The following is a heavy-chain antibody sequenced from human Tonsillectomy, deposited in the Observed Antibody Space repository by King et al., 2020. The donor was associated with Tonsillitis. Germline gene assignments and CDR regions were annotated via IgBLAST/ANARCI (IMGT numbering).Heavy chain of an antibody. CDR3: ARGRAWGGNYYEDY. V-gene: IGHV4-4*07. CDR1: GGSISSYY. CDR2: IYTSGNT. D-gene: IGHD3-22*01. J-gene: IGHJ4*02. Sequence: VQLQESGPGLVKPSETLSLTCTVSGGSISSYYWSWIRQPAGKGLEWIGRIYTSGNTNYNPSLKSRVTMSVDTSKNQFSLKLSSVTAADTAVYYCARGRAWGGNYYEDYWGQGTLVTVSS.